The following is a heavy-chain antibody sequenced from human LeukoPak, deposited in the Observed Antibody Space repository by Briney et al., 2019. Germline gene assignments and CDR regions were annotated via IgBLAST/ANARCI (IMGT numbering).Heavy chain of an antibody. D-gene: IGHD6-19*01. CDR2: ISGSGGST. J-gene: IGHJ4*02. Sequence: GGSLRLSCAASGFTFSSYAMSWVRQAPGKGLEWVSAISGSGGSTYYADSVKGRFTISRDNSKNTVYLQMNSLRAEDTAVYYCARAPPYNSGWYSDYWGQGTLVTVSS. V-gene: IGHV3-23*01. CDR1: GFTFSSYA. CDR3: ARAPPYNSGWYSDY.